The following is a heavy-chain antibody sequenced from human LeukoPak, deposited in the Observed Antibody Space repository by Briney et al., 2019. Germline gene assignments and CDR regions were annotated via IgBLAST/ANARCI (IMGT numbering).Heavy chain of an antibody. J-gene: IGHJ4*02. CDR3: ARVYSYGYYYFDY. V-gene: IGHV3-53*01. CDR1: GFTVSSNY. D-gene: IGHD5-18*01. Sequence: SGGSLRLYCAASGFTVSSNYMSWVRQAPGKGLEWVSVIYSGGSTYYADSVKGRFTISRDNSKNTLYLQMNSLRAEDTAVYYCARVYSYGYYYFDYWGQGTLVTVSS. CDR2: IYSGGST.